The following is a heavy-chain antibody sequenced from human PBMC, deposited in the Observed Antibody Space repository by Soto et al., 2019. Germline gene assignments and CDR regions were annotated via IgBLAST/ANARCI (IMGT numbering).Heavy chain of an antibody. V-gene: IGHV1-69*06. J-gene: IGHJ6*02. Sequence: SVKVSCKASGGTFSSYAISWVRQAPGQGLEWMGGIIPIFGTANYAQKFQGRVTITADKSTSTAYMELSSLRSEDTAVYYCASRKAAGTYYYYGMDVWGQGTTVTVSS. D-gene: IGHD6-13*01. CDR1: GGTFSSYA. CDR3: ASRKAAGTYYYYGMDV. CDR2: IIPIFGTA.